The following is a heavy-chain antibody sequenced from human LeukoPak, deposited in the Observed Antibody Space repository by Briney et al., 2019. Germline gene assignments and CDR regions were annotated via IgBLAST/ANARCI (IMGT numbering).Heavy chain of an antibody. J-gene: IGHJ4*02. Sequence: GGSLRLSCATSGFTFSNYAVSWVRQAPGKGLEWVSSISGSGDSTYYADSVKGRFTISRDNSKNTLYLQMNSLRAEDTAVYYCAKKVNYYDSSGYYPFDYWGQGTLVTVSS. D-gene: IGHD3-22*01. V-gene: IGHV3-23*01. CDR2: ISGSGDST. CDR3: AKKVNYYDSSGYYPFDY. CDR1: GFTFSNYA.